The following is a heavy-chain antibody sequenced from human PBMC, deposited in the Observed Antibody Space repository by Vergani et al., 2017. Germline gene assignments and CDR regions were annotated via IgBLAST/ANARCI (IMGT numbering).Heavy chain of an antibody. J-gene: IGHJ4*02. CDR1: GGTFSSYA. CDR2: ISAFTGDT. V-gene: IGHV1-18*01. Sequence: QVQLVQSGAEVKKPGSSVKVSCKASGGTFSSYAISWVRQAPGQGLEWMGWISAFTGDTNYAQKFQGRVTMTTDRSTSTAYMELRSLRSDDTAVYYCARDGSYSSGRMPWWGQGTLVTVSS. CDR3: ARDGSYSSGRMPW. D-gene: IGHD2-15*01.